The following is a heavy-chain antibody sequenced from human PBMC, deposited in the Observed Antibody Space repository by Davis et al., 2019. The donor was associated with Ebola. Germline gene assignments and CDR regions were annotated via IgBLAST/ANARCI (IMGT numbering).Heavy chain of an antibody. J-gene: IGHJ3*02. CDR2: IYYSGST. V-gene: IGHV4-30-4*08. CDR1: GGSISSGDYY. CDR3: GGSGSSSRYDAFDI. D-gene: IGHD6-6*01. Sequence: LSLTCTVSGGSISSGDYYWSWIRQPPGKGLEWIGYIYYSGSTYYNPSLKSRVTISVDTSKNQFSLKLSSVTAADTAVYYCGGSGSSSRYDAFDIWGQGTMVTVSS.